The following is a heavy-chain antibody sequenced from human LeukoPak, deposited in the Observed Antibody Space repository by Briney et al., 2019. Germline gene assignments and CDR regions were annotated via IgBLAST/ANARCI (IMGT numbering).Heavy chain of an antibody. CDR3: ARVPFRLRYPPGPYFDY. J-gene: IGHJ4*02. CDR2: IKQDGSEK. V-gene: IGHV3-7*01. CDR1: GFTFSSYW. D-gene: IGHD3-9*01. Sequence: GGSLRLSCAASGFTFSSYWMSWVRQAPGKGLEWVANIKQDGSEKYYVDSVKGRFTISRDNAKNSLYLQMNSLRAEDTAVYYCARVPFRLRYPPGPYFDYWGQGTLVTVSS.